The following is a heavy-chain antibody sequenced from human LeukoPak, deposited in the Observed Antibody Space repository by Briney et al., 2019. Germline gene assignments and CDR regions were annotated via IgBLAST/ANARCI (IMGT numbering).Heavy chain of an antibody. CDR2: INHSGST. J-gene: IGHJ4*02. V-gene: IGHV4-34*01. Sequence: SETLSLTCAVYGGSFSGYYWSWIRQPPGKGLEWIEEINHSGSTNYNPSLKSRVTISVDTSKNQFSLKLSSVTAADTAVYYCARASGYLGSYYFDYWGQGTLVTVSS. D-gene: IGHD1-26*01. CDR1: GGSFSGYY. CDR3: ARASGYLGSYYFDY.